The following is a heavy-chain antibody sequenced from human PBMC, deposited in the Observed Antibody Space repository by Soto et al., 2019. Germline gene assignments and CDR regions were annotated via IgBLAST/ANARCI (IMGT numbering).Heavy chain of an antibody. CDR2: IYYSGST. Sequence: SETLSLTCTVSGGSISSSSYYWGWIRQPPGKGLEWIGSIYYSGSTYYNPSLKSRVTISVDTSKNQFSLKLSSVTAADTAVYYCATTPALYCSGGSCYLVYWGQGTLVTVSS. CDR1: GGSISSSSYY. J-gene: IGHJ4*02. V-gene: IGHV4-39*01. D-gene: IGHD2-15*01. CDR3: ATTPALYCSGGSCYLVY.